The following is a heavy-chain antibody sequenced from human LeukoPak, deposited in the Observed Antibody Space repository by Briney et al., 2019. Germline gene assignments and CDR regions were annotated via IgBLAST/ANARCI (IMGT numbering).Heavy chain of an antibody. CDR3: ARVRYCSSTSCYGYYMDV. D-gene: IGHD2-2*01. V-gene: IGHV1-18*01. J-gene: IGHJ6*03. CDR2: ISAYNGNT. Sequence: GESLKISCKGSGYSFTSYGISWVRQAPGQGLEWMGWISAYNGNTNYAQKLQGRVTMTTDTSTSTAYMELRSLRSDDTAVYYCARVRYCSSTSCYGYYMDVWGKGTTVTISS. CDR1: GYSFTSYG.